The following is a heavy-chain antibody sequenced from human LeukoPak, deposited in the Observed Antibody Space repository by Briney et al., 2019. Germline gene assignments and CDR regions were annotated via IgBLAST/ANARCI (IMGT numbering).Heavy chain of an antibody. CDR2: IIPIFGTA. J-gene: IGHJ5*02. V-gene: IGHV1-69*13. D-gene: IGHD4-17*01. Sequence: GASVTVSCKASGGTFSSYAISWVRQAPGQGLEWMGGIIPIFGTANYAQKFQGRVTITADESTSTAYMELSSLRSEDTAVYYCARIWFNDYGDPPNWFDPWGQGTLVTVSS. CDR3: ARIWFNDYGDPPNWFDP. CDR1: GGTFSSYA.